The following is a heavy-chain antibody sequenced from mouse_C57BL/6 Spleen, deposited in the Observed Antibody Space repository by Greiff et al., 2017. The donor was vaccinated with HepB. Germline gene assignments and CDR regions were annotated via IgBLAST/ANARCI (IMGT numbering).Heavy chain of an antibody. CDR1: GFSLTSYA. V-gene: IGHV2-9-1*01. CDR2: IWTGGGT. J-gene: IGHJ2*01. CDR3: ARSLHYYGSSYGYFDY. D-gene: IGHD1-1*01. Sequence: QVQLKQSGPGLVAPSQSLSITCTVSGFSLTSYAISWVRQPPGKGLEWLGVIWTGGGTYYNSALKSRLSISKDNSKSQVFLKMNSLQTDDTARYYCARSLHYYGSSYGYFDYWGQGTTLTVSS.